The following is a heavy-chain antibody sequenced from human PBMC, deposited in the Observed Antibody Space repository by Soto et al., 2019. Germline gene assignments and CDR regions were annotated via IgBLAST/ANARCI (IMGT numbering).Heavy chain of an antibody. Sequence: GGSLRLSCAASGFTFSSYGMHWVRQAPGKGLEWVAVISYDGSNKYYADSVKGRFTISRDNSKNTLYLQMSSLRAEDTAVYYCAKVITGTFYYFDYWGQGTLVTVSS. V-gene: IGHV3-30*18. CDR3: AKVITGTFYYFDY. D-gene: IGHD1-7*01. J-gene: IGHJ4*02. CDR2: ISYDGSNK. CDR1: GFTFSSYG.